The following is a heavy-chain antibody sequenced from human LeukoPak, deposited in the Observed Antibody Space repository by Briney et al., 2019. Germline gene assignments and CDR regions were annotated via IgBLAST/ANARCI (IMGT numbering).Heavy chain of an antibody. CDR2: IGDSGGST. J-gene: IGHJ6*02. CDR1: GFTVCTYV. Sequence: GGSLRLSCAASGFTVCTYVMNWVGQPPGRGLEWVSTIGDSGGSTYYADSVQGRFTISRDSSKSTLDLQMNSLRAEDTALYYCGRYYVMDVWGQGTSVTVSS. CDR3: GRYYVMDV. V-gene: IGHV3-23*01.